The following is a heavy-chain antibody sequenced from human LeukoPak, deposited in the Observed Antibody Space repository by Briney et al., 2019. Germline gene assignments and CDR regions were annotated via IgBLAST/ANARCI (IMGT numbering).Heavy chain of an antibody. Sequence: ASVKVSCKASGGTFSSYAISWVRQAPGQGLEWMGGIIPIFGTANYAQKFQGRVTITADESTSTAYMELSSLRSEDTAVYYCARGWFYGDYGYYYYGMDVWGQGTTVTVSS. CDR3: ARGWFYGDYGYYYYGMDV. V-gene: IGHV1-69*13. CDR2: IIPIFGTA. D-gene: IGHD4-17*01. CDR1: GGTFSSYA. J-gene: IGHJ6*02.